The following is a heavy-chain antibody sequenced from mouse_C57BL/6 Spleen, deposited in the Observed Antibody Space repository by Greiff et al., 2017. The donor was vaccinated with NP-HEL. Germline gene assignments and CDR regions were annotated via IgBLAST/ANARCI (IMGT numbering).Heavy chain of an antibody. CDR3: ARPYYSKYYYAMDY. J-gene: IGHJ4*01. V-gene: IGHV5-17*01. CDR2: ISSGSSTI. D-gene: IGHD2-5*01. Sequence: EVMLVESGGGLVKPGGSLKLSCAASGFTFSDYGMHWVRQAPEKGLEWVAYISSGSSTIYYADTVKGRFTISRDNAKNTLFLQMTSLRSEDTAMYYCARPYYSKYYYAMDYWGQGTSVTVSS. CDR1: GFTFSDYG.